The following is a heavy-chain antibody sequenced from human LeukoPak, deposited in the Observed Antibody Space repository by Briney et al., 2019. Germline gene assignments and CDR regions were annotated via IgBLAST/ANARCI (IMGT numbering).Heavy chain of an antibody. CDR1: GFTVSSNS. CDR3: ARGRLLWFGELLPTYFDY. J-gene: IGHJ4*02. D-gene: IGHD3-10*01. V-gene: IGHV3-7*01. Sequence: GGSLRLSCTVSGFTVSSNSMSWVRQAPGKGLEWVANIKQDGSEKYYVDSVKGRFTISRDNAKNSLYLQMNSLRAEDTAVYYCARGRLLWFGELLPTYFDYWGQGTLVTVSS. CDR2: IKQDGSEK.